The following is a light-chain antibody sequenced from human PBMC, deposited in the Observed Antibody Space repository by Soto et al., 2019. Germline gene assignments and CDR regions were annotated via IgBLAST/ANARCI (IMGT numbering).Light chain of an antibody. CDR1: QSITSW. CDR3: QQFNSFSPT. J-gene: IGKJ1*01. V-gene: IGKV1-5*03. Sequence: DIQMTQSPSTLSASVGDRVTLTCRASQSITSWLAWYQQKPGKAPRLLIYKASTLDTGIPSRFSGSGSGTEFTLTISSLQSDDFATYYCQQFNSFSPTFGQGTKVEIK. CDR2: KAS.